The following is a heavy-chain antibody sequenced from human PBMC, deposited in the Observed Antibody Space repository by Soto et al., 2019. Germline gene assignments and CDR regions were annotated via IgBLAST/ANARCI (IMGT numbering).Heavy chain of an antibody. Sequence: SETLSLTCTVSGGSISSYYWSWIRQPPGKGLEWIGYIYYSGSTNYNPSLKSRVTISVDTSKNQFSLKLSSVTAADTAVYYCARQSGYDFWSGPNLYYYYYMDVWGKGTTVTVSS. J-gene: IGHJ6*03. V-gene: IGHV4-59*08. D-gene: IGHD3-3*01. CDR1: GGSISSYY. CDR3: ARQSGYDFWSGPNLYYYYYMDV. CDR2: IYYSGST.